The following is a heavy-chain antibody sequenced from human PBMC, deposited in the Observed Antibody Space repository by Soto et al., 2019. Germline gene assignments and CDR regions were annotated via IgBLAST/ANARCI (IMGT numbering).Heavy chain of an antibody. CDR2: IYYSGST. J-gene: IGHJ6*02. Sequence: PXETLCLTCTVSGCSISSGDYYWSWIRQPPGKGLEWIGYIYYSGSTYYNPSLKSRVTISVDTSKNQFSLKLSSVTAADTAVYYCARLNYYYYGMDVWGQGTTVTVSS. V-gene: IGHV4-30-4*01. CDR3: ARLNYYYYGMDV. CDR1: GCSISSGDYY.